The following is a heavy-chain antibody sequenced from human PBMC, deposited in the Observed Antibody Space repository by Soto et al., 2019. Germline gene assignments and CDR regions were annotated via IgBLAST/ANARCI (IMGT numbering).Heavy chain of an antibody. CDR1: GGSFSGYY. CDR2: INHSGST. CDR3: ARPYGSGSSDYYGMDV. V-gene: IGHV4-34*01. D-gene: IGHD3-10*01. J-gene: IGHJ6*02. Sequence: SETLSLTCAVYGGSFSGYYWSWIRQPPGKGLEWIGEINHSGSTNYNPSLKSRVTISVDTSKNQFSLKLSSVTAADTAVYYCARPYGSGSSDYYGMDVWGQGTTVT.